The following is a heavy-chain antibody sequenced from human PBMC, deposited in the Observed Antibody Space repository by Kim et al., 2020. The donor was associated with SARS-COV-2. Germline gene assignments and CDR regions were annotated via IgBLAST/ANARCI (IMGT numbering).Heavy chain of an antibody. CDR2: INAANGNT. CDR1: GNIFNRYV. D-gene: IGHD2-15*01. J-gene: IGHJ5*02. Sequence: ASVKVSCKASGNIFNRYVMHWVRQAPGQSFEWMGWINAANGNTKYSQKFQGRVTITWDTSARTAYMDLSSLTSEDTAVYYCARGFCNDVNCFNWFDPWGQGTLVTVSS. V-gene: IGHV1-3*01. CDR3: ARGFCNDVNCFNWFDP.